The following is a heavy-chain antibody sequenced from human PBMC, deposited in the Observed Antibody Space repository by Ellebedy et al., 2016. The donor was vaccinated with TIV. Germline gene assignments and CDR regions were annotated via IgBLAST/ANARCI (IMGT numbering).Heavy chain of an antibody. D-gene: IGHD3-9*01. CDR2: IGCSTSTI. CDR1: GFTFSKYS. V-gene: IGHV3-48*02. J-gene: IGHJ6*02. Sequence: PGGSLRLSCAASGFTFSKYSMNWVRQAPGKGLEWVSYIGCSTSTIYYADSVKGRFTISRDNAKNSLFLQMNSLRDEDTAVYFCARRGPFDILTDYNEHGMDVWGQGTTVSVSS. CDR3: ARRGPFDILTDYNEHGMDV.